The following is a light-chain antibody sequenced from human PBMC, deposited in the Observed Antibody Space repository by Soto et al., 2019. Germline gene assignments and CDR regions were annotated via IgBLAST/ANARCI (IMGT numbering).Light chain of an antibody. CDR3: QQYNSYSWT. V-gene: IGKV1-5*01. J-gene: IGKJ1*01. CDR1: QSISSW. Sequence: DIQMTQSPSTLSASVGDRVTITCRASQSISSWLAWYQQKPGKAPNLLIYDASSLESGVPSWLSGSGSGTEFTLTISSLQTDDFATYYCQQYNSYSWTFGQGTKVEIK. CDR2: DAS.